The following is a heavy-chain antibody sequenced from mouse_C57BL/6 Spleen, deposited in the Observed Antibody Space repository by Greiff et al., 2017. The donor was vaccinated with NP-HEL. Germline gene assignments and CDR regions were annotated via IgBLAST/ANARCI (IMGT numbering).Heavy chain of an antibody. CDR1: GYTFTDHT. CDR2: IYPRDGGT. D-gene: IGHD1-1*01. Sequence: VQRVESDAELVKPGASVKISCKVSGYTFTDHTVHWMKQRPEQGLEWIGYIYPRDGGTKYNEKFKGKATLTADKSSSTAYMQLNSLTSEDSAVYCCARYGPYYFDYWGQGTTLTVSS. V-gene: IGHV1-78*01. CDR3: ARYGPYYFDY. J-gene: IGHJ2*01.